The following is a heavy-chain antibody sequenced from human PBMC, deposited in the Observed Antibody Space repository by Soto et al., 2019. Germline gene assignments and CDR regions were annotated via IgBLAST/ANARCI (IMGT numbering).Heavy chain of an antibody. J-gene: IGHJ5*02. V-gene: IGHV1-69*06. CDR1: GGTLGSGA. Sequence: SVQVCCKASGGTLGSGASTWVRQAPRLGLEWVGRIIPIFGTTNYAQNLQGRVTISADKSTLTSYMELHSLTSDDTALYYCARDRTDSGYYTNWLDPWGQGTQVTVSS. CDR3: ARDRTDSGYYTNWLDP. D-gene: IGHD3-22*01. CDR2: IIPIFGTT.